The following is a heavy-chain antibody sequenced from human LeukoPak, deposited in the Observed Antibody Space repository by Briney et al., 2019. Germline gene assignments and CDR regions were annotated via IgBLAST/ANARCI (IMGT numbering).Heavy chain of an antibody. CDR3: ARCSGNGYDYSWLGP. CDR1: GDSLSTYY. D-gene: IGHD5-12*01. CDR2: IYRSGST. V-gene: IGHV4-4*07. J-gene: IGHJ5*02. Sequence: PSETLSLTCTVSGDSLSTYYWSWIRQPAGKGLEWIGRIYRSGSTNYNPSLKSRVTMSVDTSKNQFSLKLSSVTAADTAVYYCARCSGNGYDYSWLGPWGQGTLVTVSS.